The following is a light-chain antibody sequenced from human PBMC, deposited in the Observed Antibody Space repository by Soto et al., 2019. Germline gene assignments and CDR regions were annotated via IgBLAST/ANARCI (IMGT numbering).Light chain of an antibody. V-gene: IGLV2-14*01. CDR2: GLT. CDR3: SSYTTSLTRV. J-gene: IGLJ3*02. CDR1: SSDIGAYNY. Sequence: QSALTQPASVSGSPGQSITISCTGTSSDIGAYNYVSWYQQHPGKAPKLLIYGLTNRPSGVSNRFSGSKSGNTASLTISGLQAEDDADYYCSSYTTSLTRVFGGGTKVTVL.